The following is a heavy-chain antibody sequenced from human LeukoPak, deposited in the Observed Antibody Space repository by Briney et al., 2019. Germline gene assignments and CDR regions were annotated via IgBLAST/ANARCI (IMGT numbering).Heavy chain of an antibody. Sequence: VGSLRLSCAASGFTFSSYAMSWVRQAPGKGLEWVSAISGSGGSTYYADSVKGRFTISRDNSKNTLYLQMNSLRAEDTAVYYCAKDLRPHITIFGVALQNQFDYWGQGTLVTVSS. CDR2: ISGSGGST. CDR3: AKDLRPHITIFGVALQNQFDY. V-gene: IGHV3-23*01. CDR1: GFTFSSYA. J-gene: IGHJ4*02. D-gene: IGHD3-3*01.